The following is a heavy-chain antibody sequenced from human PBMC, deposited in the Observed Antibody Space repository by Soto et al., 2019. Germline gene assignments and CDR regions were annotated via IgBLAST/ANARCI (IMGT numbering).Heavy chain of an antibody. V-gene: IGHV4-39*01. CDR1: GGSISSSSYY. J-gene: IGHJ6*02. CDR2: IYYSGST. CDR3: AGRGTVREVLAV. Sequence: SETLSLTCTVSGGSISSSSYYWGWIRQPPGKGLEWIGSIYYSGSTYYNPSLKSRVTISVDTSKNQFSLKLSSVTAADTAVYYCAGRGTVREVLAVWGQGTTVTVS. D-gene: IGHD1-7*01.